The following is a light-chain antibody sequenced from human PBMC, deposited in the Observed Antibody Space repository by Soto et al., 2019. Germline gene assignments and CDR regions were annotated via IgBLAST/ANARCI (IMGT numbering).Light chain of an antibody. J-gene: IGLJ3*02. Sequence: QSALTQPASVSGSPGQSITISCTGTSSDVGGYNYVSWYHQYPGNAPKLMIYEVSNRPSGVSNRFSGSKSGNTASLTISGLQAEDEADYYCSSYTSTNTWVFGGGTKVTVL. CDR1: SSDVGGYNY. CDR3: SSYTSTNTWV. V-gene: IGLV2-14*01. CDR2: EVS.